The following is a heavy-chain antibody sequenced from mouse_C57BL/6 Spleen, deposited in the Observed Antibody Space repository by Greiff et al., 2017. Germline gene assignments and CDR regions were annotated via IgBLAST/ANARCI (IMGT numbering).Heavy chain of an antibody. Sequence: QVQLQQSGAELVKPGASVKLSCKASGYTFTSYWMHWVKQRPGQGLEWIGMIHPNSGSTNYNEKFKSKATLTVDKSSSTAYMQLSSLTSEDSAVYYCARSPITTVVPFDYWGQGTTLTVSS. CDR3: ARSPITTVVPFDY. CDR2: IHPNSGST. CDR1: GYTFTSYW. V-gene: IGHV1-64*01. J-gene: IGHJ2*01. D-gene: IGHD1-1*01.